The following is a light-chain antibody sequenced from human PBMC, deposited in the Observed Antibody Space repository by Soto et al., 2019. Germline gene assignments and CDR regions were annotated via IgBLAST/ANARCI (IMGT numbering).Light chain of an antibody. J-gene: IGKJ4*01. CDR2: DAS. CDR1: QSVSGF. V-gene: IGKV3-11*01. CDR3: HQRTIWPS. Sequence: EIVLTQSPATLSLSPGERATLSCRASQSVSGFLAWYQQRPGQAPRLLIYDASHRATGIPDRLSGSGSGKDFTLTISSLEPEDFAVYFCHQRTIWPSFGGGTKVEV.